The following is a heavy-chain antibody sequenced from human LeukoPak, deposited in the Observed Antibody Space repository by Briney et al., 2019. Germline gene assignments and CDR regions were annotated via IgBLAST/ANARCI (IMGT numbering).Heavy chain of an antibody. D-gene: IGHD4-17*01. CDR3: ARDSLGGYGDYIDY. Sequence: PGRSLRLSCAASGFTFDDYAMHWVRQAPGKGLEWVSGISWNSGSIGYADSVKGRFTISRDNAKNSLYLQMNSQRAEDTALYYCARDSLGGYGDYIDYWGQGTLVTVSS. CDR2: ISWNSGSI. CDR1: GFTFDDYA. J-gene: IGHJ4*02. V-gene: IGHV3-9*01.